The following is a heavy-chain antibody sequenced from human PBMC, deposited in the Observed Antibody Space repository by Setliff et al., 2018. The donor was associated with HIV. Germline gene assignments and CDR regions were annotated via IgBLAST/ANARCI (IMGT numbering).Heavy chain of an antibody. CDR1: GGSMNSGGYY. CDR3: ARVFHSLPTGLNDPFDM. J-gene: IGHJ3*02. CDR2: IYASGSP. Sequence: PSETLSLTCTVSGGSMNSGGYYWTWIRQHPGKGLEWIGYIYASGSPDYNPSLESRVTISSDTSKNQFSLKLKSVTGADTAVYYCARVFHSLPTGLNDPFDMWGQGTLVTVS. V-gene: IGHV4-31*03. D-gene: IGHD4-17*01.